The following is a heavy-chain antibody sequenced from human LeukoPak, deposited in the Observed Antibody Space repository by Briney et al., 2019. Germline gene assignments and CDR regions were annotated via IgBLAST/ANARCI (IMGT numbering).Heavy chain of an antibody. CDR2: IVVGSGNT. CDR3: AADGDYYGSGIHGMDV. V-gene: IGHV1-58*02. Sequence: SVKVSFKASGFTFTSSAMEWVRQARGQRLEGIGWIVVGSGNTNYAQKFQERVPITRDMSTSTAYMELSSLRSEDTAVYYCAADGDYYGSGIHGMDVWGQGTTVTVSS. D-gene: IGHD3-10*01. CDR1: GFTFTSSA. J-gene: IGHJ6*02.